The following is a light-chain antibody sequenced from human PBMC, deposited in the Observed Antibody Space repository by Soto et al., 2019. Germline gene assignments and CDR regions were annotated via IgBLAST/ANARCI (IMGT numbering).Light chain of an antibody. V-gene: IGKV1-39*01. Sequence: DIQMTQSPSSLSASVGDRVTITCRASQSISSYLNLYQQKPGKAPKLLTYAASSLQSGVPSRFSGSGSVTDFTLTISSLQPEDFATYYCQQSYSTPYTFGQGTRLEIK. CDR1: QSISSY. CDR2: AAS. CDR3: QQSYSTPYT. J-gene: IGKJ2*01.